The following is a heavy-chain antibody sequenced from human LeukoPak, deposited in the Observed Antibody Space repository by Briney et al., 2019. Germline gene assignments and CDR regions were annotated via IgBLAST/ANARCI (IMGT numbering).Heavy chain of an antibody. Sequence: GGSLRLSCTASGFTLSSYEMSWVRQAPGKGLEWVSVIYSGGSTYYADSVKGRFTISRDNSKNTLYLQMNSLRAEDTAVYYCARAIGSSSWYSYYYYYMDVWGKGTTVTISS. D-gene: IGHD6-13*01. CDR2: IYSGGST. V-gene: IGHV3-53*01. CDR1: GFTLSSYE. J-gene: IGHJ6*03. CDR3: ARAIGSSSWYSYYYYYMDV.